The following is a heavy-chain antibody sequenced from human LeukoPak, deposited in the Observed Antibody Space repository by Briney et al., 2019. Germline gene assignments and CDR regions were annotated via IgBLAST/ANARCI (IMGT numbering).Heavy chain of an antibody. D-gene: IGHD3-22*01. Sequence: GGSLRLSCAASGFTFSSYWMSWVRQAPGKGLEWVANIKQDGSEKYYVDSVKGRFTISRDNAKNSLYLQMNSLRAEDTAVYYCARVLHYYDSSGYYYYFDYWGQGTLVTVSS. V-gene: IGHV3-7*01. CDR3: ARVLHYYDSSGYYYYFDY. CDR1: GFTFSSYW. J-gene: IGHJ4*02. CDR2: IKQDGSEK.